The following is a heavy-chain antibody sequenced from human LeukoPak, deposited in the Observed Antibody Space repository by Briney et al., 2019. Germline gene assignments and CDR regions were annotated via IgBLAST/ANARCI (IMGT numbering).Heavy chain of an antibody. D-gene: IGHD2-2*02. CDR1: GGSFSGYY. CDR2: INHSGST. CDR3: ARMRVVVPAAICFDY. V-gene: IGHV4-34*01. J-gene: IGHJ4*02. Sequence: SETLSLTCAVYGGSFSGYYWSWIRQPPGKGPEWIGEINHSGSTDYNPSLKSRVTISVDTSKNQFSLKLSSVTAADTAVYYCARMRVVVPAAICFDYWGQGTLVTVSS.